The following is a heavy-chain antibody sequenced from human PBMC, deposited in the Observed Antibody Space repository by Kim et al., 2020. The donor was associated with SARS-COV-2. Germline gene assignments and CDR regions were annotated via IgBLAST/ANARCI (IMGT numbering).Heavy chain of an antibody. CDR2: IYYSGST. Sequence: SETLSLTCTVSGGSISSSSYYWGWIRQPPGKGLEWIGSIYYSGSTYYNPSLKSRVTISVDTSKNQFSLKLSSVTAADTAVYSCASPNYDILTGYYGGFDPWGKGTLVTVSS. V-gene: IGHV4-39*01. CDR3: ASPNYDILTGYYGGFDP. D-gene: IGHD3-9*01. CDR1: GGSISSSSYY. J-gene: IGHJ5*02.